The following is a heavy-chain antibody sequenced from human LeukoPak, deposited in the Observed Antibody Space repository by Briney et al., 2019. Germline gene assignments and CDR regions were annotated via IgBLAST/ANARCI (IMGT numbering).Heavy chain of an antibody. J-gene: IGHJ4*02. D-gene: IGHD2-21*02. Sequence: SETLSLTCTVSGGSISSGGYSWSWIRQPPGKGLEWIGYIYHSGSTYYNPSLKSRVTISVDRSKNQFSLKLSSVTAADTAVYYCARSGEYCGGDCYLDYWGQGTLVTVSS. CDR2: IYHSGST. V-gene: IGHV4-30-2*01. CDR3: ARSGEYCGGDCYLDY. CDR1: GGSISSGGYS.